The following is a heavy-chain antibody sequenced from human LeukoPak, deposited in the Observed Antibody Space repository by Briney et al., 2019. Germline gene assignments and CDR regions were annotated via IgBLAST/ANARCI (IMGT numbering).Heavy chain of an antibody. CDR1: GGSISSGDYY. D-gene: IGHD3-9*01. Sequence: PSETLSLTCTVSGGSISSGDYYWSWIRQPPGKGLEWIGYIYYSGSTYYNPSLKSRVTISVDTSKNQFSLKLSSVTAADTAVYYCARVPTYYDILTGYATYWYFDLWGRGTLVTVSS. V-gene: IGHV4-30-4*01. CDR3: ARVPTYYDILTGYATYWYFDL. CDR2: IYYSGST. J-gene: IGHJ2*01.